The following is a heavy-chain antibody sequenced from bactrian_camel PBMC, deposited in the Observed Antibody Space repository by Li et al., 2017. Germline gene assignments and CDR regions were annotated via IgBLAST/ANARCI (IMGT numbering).Heavy chain of an antibody. Sequence: VQLVESGGGLVQPGGSPRLSCVASGFAFGNWFIHWVRQTPGKGFEWLVMVSPCGDATYAESVKGRFTMSRDNDWRTVYLQMNGLTPEDTAMYYCSINVHAPRVVPGIACAPQEYWGQGTQVTVS. CDR1: GFAFGNWF. CDR3: SINVHAPRVVPGIACAPQEY. D-gene: IGHD2*01. J-gene: IGHJ4*01. CDR2: VSPCGDAT. V-gene: IGHV3S40*01.